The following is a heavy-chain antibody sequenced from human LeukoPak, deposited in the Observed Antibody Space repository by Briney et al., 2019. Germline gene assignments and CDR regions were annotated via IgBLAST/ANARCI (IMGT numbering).Heavy chain of an antibody. V-gene: IGHV1-46*01. CDR1: GYTFTSYY. CDR3: ARVGEQAPYYDYVWGYFDY. D-gene: IGHD3-16*01. CDR2: INPSGGST. Sequence: ASVKVSCKASGYTFTSYYMHWVRQAPGQGLEWMGIINPSGGSTSYAQKFQGRVTITRDTSASTAYMELSSLRSEDTAVYYCARVGEQAPYYDYVWGYFDYWGQGTLVTVSS. J-gene: IGHJ4*02.